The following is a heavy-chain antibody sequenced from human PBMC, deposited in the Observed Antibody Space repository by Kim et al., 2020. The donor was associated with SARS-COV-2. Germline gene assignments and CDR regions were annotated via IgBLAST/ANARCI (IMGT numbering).Heavy chain of an antibody. V-gene: IGHV3-13*01. Sequence: YPGSVKGRFTISRENAKNSLYLQMNSLRAGETAVYYGARGYSSSWYWAFDIWGQGTMVTVSS. J-gene: IGHJ3*02. CDR3: ARGYSSSWYWAFDI. D-gene: IGHD6-13*01.